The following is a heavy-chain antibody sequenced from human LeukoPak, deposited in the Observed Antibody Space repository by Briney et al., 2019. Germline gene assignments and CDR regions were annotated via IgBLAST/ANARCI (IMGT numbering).Heavy chain of an antibody. CDR3: ARGGRWELPRPYAFDI. Sequence: GASAKVSCKASAYTFTSYGISWVRQAPGQGLEWMGWISVYNGHTNYAQNLQGRVTMTTDTSTSTAYMELRSLRSDDTAVYYCARGGRWELPRPYAFDIWGQGTMVTVSS. CDR2: ISVYNGHT. J-gene: IGHJ3*02. V-gene: IGHV1-18*01. D-gene: IGHD1-26*01. CDR1: AYTFTSYG.